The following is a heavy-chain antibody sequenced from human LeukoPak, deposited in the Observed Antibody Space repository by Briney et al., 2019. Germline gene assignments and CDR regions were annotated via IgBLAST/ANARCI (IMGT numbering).Heavy chain of an antibody. CDR3: ARDHGSQDSGAWYVFDY. CDR1: GFTFNHYA. Sequence: GGFLRLSCAACGFTFNHYAMSWVRQAPGKGLEWVSGINHLGHTFYADSVKGRFTISRDNSQNTLFLQMNSLRADDTAEYFCARDHGSQDSGAWYVFDYWGRGTLVTVSS. J-gene: IGHJ4*02. CDR2: INHLGHT. D-gene: IGHD6-19*01. V-gene: IGHV3-23*01.